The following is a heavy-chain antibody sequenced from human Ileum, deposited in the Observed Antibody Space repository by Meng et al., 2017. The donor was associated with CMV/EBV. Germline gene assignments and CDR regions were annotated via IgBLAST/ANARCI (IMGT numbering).Heavy chain of an antibody. V-gene: IGHV3-23*01. CDR1: GFAFSSHA. Sequence: GGSLRLSCAASGFAFSSHAMNWVRRAPGKGLEWVSTIGGSGHLTWYADSVRGRFTISRDNSKNTLFLHMNSLRAADTAVYFCVKTTQSPYSWGQGTLVTVSS. J-gene: IGHJ4*02. CDR3: VKTTQSPYS. D-gene: IGHD1-14*01. CDR2: IGGSGHLT.